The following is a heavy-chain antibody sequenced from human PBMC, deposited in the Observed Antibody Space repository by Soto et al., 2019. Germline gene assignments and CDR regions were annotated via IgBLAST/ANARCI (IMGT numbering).Heavy chain of an antibody. CDR2: IYYSGST. V-gene: IGHV4-30-4*01. CDR1: GGSISSGDYY. CDR3: ARAHAVFRFLEWLSMFDY. D-gene: IGHD3-3*01. Sequence: SETLSLTCTVSGGSISSGDYYWSWIRHPPGKGLEWIGYIYYSGSTYYNPSLKSRVTISVDTSKNQFSLKLSSVTAADTAVYYCARAHAVFRFLEWLSMFDYWGQGTLVTVSS. J-gene: IGHJ4*02.